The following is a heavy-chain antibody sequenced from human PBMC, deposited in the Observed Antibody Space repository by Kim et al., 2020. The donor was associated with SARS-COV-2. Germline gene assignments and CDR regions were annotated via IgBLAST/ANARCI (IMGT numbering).Heavy chain of an antibody. D-gene: IGHD3-10*01. J-gene: IGHJ4*02. Sequence: PVKGRFTNSKDDSKNTLYLQMDSLETEDTAVYYCARNIYYGSGTYYNVFYYWGQGTLVTVSS. CDR3: ARNIYYGSGTYYNVFYY. V-gene: IGHV3-15*01.